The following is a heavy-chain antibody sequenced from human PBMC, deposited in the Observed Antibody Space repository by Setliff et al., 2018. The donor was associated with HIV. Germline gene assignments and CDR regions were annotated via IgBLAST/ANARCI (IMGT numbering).Heavy chain of an antibody. CDR3: ASGAVAATGHYYYYYMDV. J-gene: IGHJ6*03. D-gene: IGHD6-19*01. V-gene: IGHV6-1*01. CDR1: GDSVSSNSAA. Sequence: SQTLSLTCAISGDSVSSNSAAWNWIRQSPSRGLEWLGRTYYKSKWYNDYAVSVKSRITINPDTSKNQFSLQLSSVTPEDTAVYYCASGAVAATGHYYYYYMDVWGKGTTVTAP. CDR2: TYYKSKWYN.